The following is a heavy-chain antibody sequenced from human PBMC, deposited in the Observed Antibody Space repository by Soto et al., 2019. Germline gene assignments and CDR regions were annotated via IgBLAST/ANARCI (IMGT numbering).Heavy chain of an antibody. CDR2: ISGSGGST. CDR1: GFTFSSYA. V-gene: IGHV3-23*01. J-gene: IGHJ4*02. Sequence: GGSLRLSCAASGFTFSSYAMSWVRQAPGKGLEWVSAISGSGGSTYYADSVKGRFTISRDNSKNTLYLQMNSLRAEDTAVYYCAKEPMTIFGVVIAYCFDYWGQGTLVTVSS. CDR3: AKEPMTIFGVVIAYCFDY. D-gene: IGHD3-3*01.